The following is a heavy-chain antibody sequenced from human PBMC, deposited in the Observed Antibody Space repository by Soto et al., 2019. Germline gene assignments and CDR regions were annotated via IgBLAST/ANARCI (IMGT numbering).Heavy chain of an antibody. V-gene: IGHV3-23*01. D-gene: IGHD3-10*01. CDR3: ARGDRGGSGSPASYYYSGLDV. Sequence: DVQLLESGGHLVQPGGSLRLSCAASGFTFSSYAMSWVRQAPGKGLEWVSSVSAGGDMTYYSDSVKGRFTISRDNSNNAMVLQMNSLRIEDTALYYWARGDRGGSGSPASYYYSGLDVWGQGTTVTVS. CDR1: GFTFSSYA. CDR2: VSAGGDMT. J-gene: IGHJ6*02.